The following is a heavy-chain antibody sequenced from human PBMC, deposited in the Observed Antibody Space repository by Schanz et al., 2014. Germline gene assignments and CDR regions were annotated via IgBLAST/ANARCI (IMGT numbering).Heavy chain of an antibody. Sequence: VQLVESGGGVVQPGRSLRLSCAVSGFTVNTNYMSWVRQAPGKGLEWISSMYINSGSTQYADSVKGRFTISKHNSRHTLYLQMDSLTTDDTAVYYCARTDQQMQRPDYWGQGTLVIVSS. CDR3: ARTDQQMQRPDY. J-gene: IGHJ4*02. V-gene: IGHV3-53*04. D-gene: IGHD2-2*01. CDR1: GFTVNTNY. CDR2: MYINSGST.